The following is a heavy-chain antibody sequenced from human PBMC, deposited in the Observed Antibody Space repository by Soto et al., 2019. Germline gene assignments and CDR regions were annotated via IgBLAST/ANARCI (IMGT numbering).Heavy chain of an antibody. D-gene: IGHD3-3*01. J-gene: IGHJ4*02. CDR1: GFTFSSYA. CDR2: ISGSGGST. Sequence: PGGSLRLSCAASGFTFSSYAMSWVRQAPGKGLEWVSAISGSGGSTYYADSVKGRFTISRDNSKNTLYLQMNSLRAEDTAIYYCAYDFWSTYGPIFDYWGQGTLVIVSS. CDR3: AYDFWSTYGPIFDY. V-gene: IGHV3-23*01.